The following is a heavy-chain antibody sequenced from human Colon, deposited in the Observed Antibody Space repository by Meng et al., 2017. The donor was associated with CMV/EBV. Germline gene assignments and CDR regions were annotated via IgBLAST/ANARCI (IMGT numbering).Heavy chain of an antibody. J-gene: IGHJ4*02. CDR3: ARVGSSGWELAY. Sequence: ESLKISCTVSGGSISNYYWSWIRQSPGKGLEWIGYIYQSRTRYNPNSGKTNYNPSLQSRVSISVDTSKNHFSLELSSVTAADTAVYYCARVGSSGWELAYWGQGVLVTVSS. CDR2: IYQSRTRYNPNSGKT. V-gene: IGHV4-59*01. D-gene: IGHD6-19*01. CDR1: GGSISNYY.